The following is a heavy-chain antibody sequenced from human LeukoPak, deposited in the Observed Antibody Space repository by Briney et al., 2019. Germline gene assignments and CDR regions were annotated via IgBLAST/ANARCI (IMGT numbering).Heavy chain of an antibody. D-gene: IGHD1-26*01. CDR2: IYYSGST. Sequence: SPSGTLSLTCTVSGGSINRKDHFWGWVRQPPGKGLEWIGSIYYSGSTYHNPSLKSRVAISLDTSKNQFSLKLTSLTAADTAFYYCARVRSPNTGSYVSPGTPKHFDLWGQGTLVTVSS. V-gene: IGHV4-39*07. J-gene: IGHJ4*02. CDR3: ARVRSPNTGSYVSPGTPKHFDL. CDR1: GGSINRKDHF.